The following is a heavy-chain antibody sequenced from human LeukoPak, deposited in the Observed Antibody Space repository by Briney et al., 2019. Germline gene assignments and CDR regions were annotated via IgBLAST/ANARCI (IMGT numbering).Heavy chain of an antibody. J-gene: IGHJ1*01. V-gene: IGHV3-48*04. D-gene: IGHD6-6*01. CDR3: ARAVAARPEYFQH. CDR2: ISSSGSTI. CDR1: GFTFSSYA. Sequence: GGSLRLSCAASGFTFSSYAMSWVRQAPGKGLEWVSYISSSGSTIYYADSVKGRFTISRDNAKNSLYLQMNSLRAEDTAVYYCARAVAARPEYFQHWGQGTLVTVSS.